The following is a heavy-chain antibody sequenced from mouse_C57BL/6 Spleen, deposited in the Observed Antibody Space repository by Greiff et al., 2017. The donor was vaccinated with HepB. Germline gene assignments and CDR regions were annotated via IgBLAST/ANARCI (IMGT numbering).Heavy chain of an antibody. Sequence: EVQPQQSGPELVKPGASVKISCKASGYTFTDYYMNWVKQSHGKSLEWIGDINPNNGGTSYNQKFKGKATLTVDKSSSTAYMELRSLTSEDSAVYYCAIYDGYYAWFAYWGQGTLVTVSA. CDR1: GYTFTDYY. D-gene: IGHD2-3*01. CDR3: AIYDGYYAWFAY. J-gene: IGHJ3*01. V-gene: IGHV1-26*01. CDR2: INPNNGGT.